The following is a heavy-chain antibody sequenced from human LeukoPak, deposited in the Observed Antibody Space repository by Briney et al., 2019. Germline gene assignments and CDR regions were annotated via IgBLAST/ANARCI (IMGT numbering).Heavy chain of an antibody. CDR2: INPNSGGT. V-gene: IGHV1-2*02. J-gene: IGHJ4*02. D-gene: IGHD3-22*01. CDR3: AREDSSGYYFDY. Sequence: ASVNVSCKASGYTFTGYYMHWVRQAPGQGLEWMGWINPNSGGTNYAQKFQGRVTMTRDTSISTAYMELSRLRSDDTAVYYCAREDSSGYYFDYWGQGTLVTVSS. CDR1: GYTFTGYY.